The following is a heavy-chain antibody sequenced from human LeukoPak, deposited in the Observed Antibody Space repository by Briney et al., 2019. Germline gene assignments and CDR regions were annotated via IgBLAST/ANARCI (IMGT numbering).Heavy chain of an antibody. D-gene: IGHD5-12*01. Sequence: PSETLSLTCTVSGGSISGWYWSWIRQPPGKGLEWIGYIYYSGSTYYNPSLKSRVTISVDTSKNQFSLKLSSVTAADTAVYYCARGRGYDFVGLVDYWGQGTLVTVSS. J-gene: IGHJ4*02. CDR2: IYYSGST. V-gene: IGHV4-59*06. CDR1: GGSISGWY. CDR3: ARGRGYDFVGLVDY.